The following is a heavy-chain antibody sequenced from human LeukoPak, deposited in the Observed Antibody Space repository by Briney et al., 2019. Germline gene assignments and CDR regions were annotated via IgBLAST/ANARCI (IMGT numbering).Heavy chain of an antibody. Sequence: PSETLSLTCTVSGGSISSSTYYWGWIRQPPGKGLEWIGTIYYSGSTNYNPSLKSRVTISIDTSKNQFSLKLSSVAAADTAVYYCARGSSSQAFDIWAQGTMVTVSS. CDR1: GGSISSSTYY. J-gene: IGHJ3*02. D-gene: IGHD6-6*01. CDR3: ARGSSSQAFDI. V-gene: IGHV4-39*01. CDR2: IYYSGST.